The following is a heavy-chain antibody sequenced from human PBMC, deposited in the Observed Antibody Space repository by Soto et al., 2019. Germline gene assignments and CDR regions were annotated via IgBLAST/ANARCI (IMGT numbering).Heavy chain of an antibody. CDR3: ARDNGGGDY. V-gene: IGHV3-7*03. CDR1: GFTFGSYW. CDR2: IKQDGSEK. Sequence: EVQLVESGGGLVQPGGSLRLSCAVSGFTFGSYWMSWVRQAPGKGLEWVARIKQDGSEKYYVDSVEGRFSISRDNAKNSLYLQMNSLRADDTAVYYCARDNGGGDYWGQGTLVTVSS. J-gene: IGHJ4*02. D-gene: IGHD3-10*01.